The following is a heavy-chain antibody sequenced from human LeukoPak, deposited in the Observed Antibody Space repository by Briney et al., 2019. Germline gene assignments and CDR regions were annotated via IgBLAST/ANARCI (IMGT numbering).Heavy chain of an antibody. CDR2: INHSGST. D-gene: IGHD3-3*01. J-gene: IGHJ4*02. CDR3: ARGGITILQY. V-gene: IGHV4-34*01. CDR1: GGSFSGYY. Sequence: SETLSLTCAVYGGSFSGYYWSWIRQPPGKGLEWIGEINHSGSTNYNPSLKSRVTISVDTSKNQFSLKLSSVTAADTAVYYCARGGITILQYWGQGTLVTVSS.